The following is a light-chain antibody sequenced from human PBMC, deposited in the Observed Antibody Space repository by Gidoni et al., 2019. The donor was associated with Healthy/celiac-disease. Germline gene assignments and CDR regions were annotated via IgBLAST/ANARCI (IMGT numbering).Light chain of an antibody. CDR3: QQYGSPLT. J-gene: IGKJ4*01. CDR2: GAS. V-gene: IGKV3-20*01. CDR1: QSFSSTY. Sequence: EIVLTQSPGTLSLSPGERATLSCRASQSFSSTYLAWYQQKPGHTPSLLIYGASSRATGIPDRFSGSGSGTDFTLTISRLEPEDFAVYYCQQYGSPLTFXGXTKVEIK.